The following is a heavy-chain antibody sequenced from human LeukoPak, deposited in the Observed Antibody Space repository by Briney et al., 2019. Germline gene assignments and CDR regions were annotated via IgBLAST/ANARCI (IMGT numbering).Heavy chain of an antibody. CDR3: ATRSGDFWSGYVN. CDR1: GDILTELS. D-gene: IGHD3-3*01. J-gene: IGHJ4*02. CDR2: FDPEQNTM. Sequence: ASVTVSCKVSGDILTELSIQWVRQAPGKGLECMGGFDPEQNTMIYAQRLQGRVTMTEDTSTDTAYMELGSLTSEDTGIYYCATRSGDFWSGYVNWGQGTLVTVSS. V-gene: IGHV1-24*01.